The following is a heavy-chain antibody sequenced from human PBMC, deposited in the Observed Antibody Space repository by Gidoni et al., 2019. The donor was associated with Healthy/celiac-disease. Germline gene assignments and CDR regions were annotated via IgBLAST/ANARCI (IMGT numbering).Heavy chain of an antibody. J-gene: IGHJ5*02. D-gene: IGHD3-9*01. Sequence: QVQLQESGPGLVKPSGTLSLTCAVSGGSISSSNWWSWVRQPPGKGLEWIGEIYHSGSTIYNPSLKVRFTISVDKSKNQFSLKLSSVTAADTAVYYCARDVRYHYDILTGPHIWWFDPWGQGTLVTVSS. CDR1: GGSISSSNW. CDR2: IYHSGST. CDR3: ARDVRYHYDILTGPHIWWFDP. V-gene: IGHV4-4*02.